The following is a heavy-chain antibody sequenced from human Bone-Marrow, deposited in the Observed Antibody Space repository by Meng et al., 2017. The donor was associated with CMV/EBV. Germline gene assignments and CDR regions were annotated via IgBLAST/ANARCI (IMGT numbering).Heavy chain of an antibody. V-gene: IGHV3-9*01. CDR1: GFTFDDYA. J-gene: IGHJ6*02. CDR3: ARDQLEFSNVYIYYYYGMDG. CDR2: ISWNSGSI. D-gene: IGHD6-25*01. Sequence: SLKISCAASGFTFDDYAMHWVRQAPGKGLEWVSGISWNSGSIGYAASVKGRFTISRDNAKNSLYLQMNSLRAEDTALYYCARDQLEFSNVYIYYYYGMDGCGQGTTVTVSS.